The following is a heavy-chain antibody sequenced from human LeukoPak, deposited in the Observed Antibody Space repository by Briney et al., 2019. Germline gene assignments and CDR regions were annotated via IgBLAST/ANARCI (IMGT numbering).Heavy chain of an antibody. Sequence: PSETLSLTRTVSGGSISSSSYYWGWIRQPPGKGLEWIGSIYYSGSTYYNPSLKSRVTISVDTSKNQFSLKLSSVTAADTAVYYCARLERNQLLPRGYWGQGTLVTVSS. J-gene: IGHJ4*02. V-gene: IGHV4-39*01. D-gene: IGHD2-2*01. CDR3: ARLERNQLLPRGY. CDR1: GGSISSSSYY. CDR2: IYYSGST.